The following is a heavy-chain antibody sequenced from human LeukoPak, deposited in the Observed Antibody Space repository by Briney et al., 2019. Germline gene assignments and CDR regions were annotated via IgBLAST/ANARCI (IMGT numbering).Heavy chain of an antibody. J-gene: IGHJ4*02. Sequence: GGSLRLSCAASGFTFSSYAMHWVRQAPGKGLEWVAVISYDGSNKYYADSVKGRFTISRDNSKNTLYLQMNSLRAEDTAVYYCAKDLYSSGWYNVEGKFDYWGQGTLVTVSS. V-gene: IGHV3-30*04. D-gene: IGHD6-19*01. CDR3: AKDLYSSGWYNVEGKFDY. CDR1: GFTFSSYA. CDR2: ISYDGSNK.